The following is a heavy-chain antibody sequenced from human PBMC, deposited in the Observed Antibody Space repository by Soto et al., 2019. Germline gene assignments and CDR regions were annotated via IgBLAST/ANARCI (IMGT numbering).Heavy chain of an antibody. J-gene: IGHJ4*02. CDR2: VYYTGNT. Sequence: SLTCTVSGGSISDYFWSWIRQPPGKGLEWIGYVYYTGNTNSIPSLKSRVTISVDTSKNQFSLKLRSVTAADTAVYYCARGVGNYPWSFNSWGQGTLVTVSS. CDR3: ARGVGNYPWSFNS. V-gene: IGHV4-59*01. D-gene: IGHD3-16*02. CDR1: GGSISDYF.